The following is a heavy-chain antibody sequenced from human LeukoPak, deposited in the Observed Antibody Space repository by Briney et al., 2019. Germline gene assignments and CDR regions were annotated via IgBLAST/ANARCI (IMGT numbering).Heavy chain of an antibody. CDR2: ISSSGTTI. CDR1: GFTFSDYC. V-gene: IGHV3-11*01. Sequence: GRSLRLSCAASGFTFSDYCMSWIRQAPGKGLEWVSYISSSGTTIYYADSVKGRFTISRDTAKNSLYLQMNSLRAEDTAVYYCARDLTGRYFDWLVPAKPYYWGQGTLVTVSS. J-gene: IGHJ4*02. CDR3: ARDLTGRYFDWLVPAKPYY. D-gene: IGHD3-9*01.